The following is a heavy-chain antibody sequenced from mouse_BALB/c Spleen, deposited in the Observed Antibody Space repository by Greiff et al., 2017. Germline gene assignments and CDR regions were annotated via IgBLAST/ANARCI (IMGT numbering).Heavy chain of an antibody. CDR1: GYAFSSSW. Sequence: VQLQQSGPELVKPGASVKISCKASGYAFSSSWMNWVKQRPGQGLEWIGRIYPGDGDTNYNGKFKGKATLTADKSSSTAYMQLSSLTSEDSAVYYCAREEGRWYFDVWGAGTTVSVSS. CDR3: AREEGRWYFDV. J-gene: IGHJ1*01. CDR2: IYPGDGDT. V-gene: IGHV1-82*01.